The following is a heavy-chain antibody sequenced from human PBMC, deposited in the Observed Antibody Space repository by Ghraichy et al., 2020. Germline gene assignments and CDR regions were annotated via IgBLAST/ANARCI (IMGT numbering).Heavy chain of an antibody. CDR3: ARQNIVLMVYAARDNWFDP. J-gene: IGHJ5*02. CDR1: GGSFSGYY. Sequence: SETPSLTCAVYGGSFSGYYWSWIRQPPGKGLEWIGEINHSGSTNYNPSLKSRVTISVDTSKNQFSLKLSSVTAADTAVYYCARQNIVLMVYAARDNWFDPWGQGTLVTVSS. V-gene: IGHV4-34*01. CDR2: INHSGST. D-gene: IGHD2-8*01.